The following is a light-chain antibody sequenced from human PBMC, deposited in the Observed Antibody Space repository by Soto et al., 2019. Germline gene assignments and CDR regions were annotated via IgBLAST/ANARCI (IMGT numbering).Light chain of an antibody. CDR1: ESLGRS. V-gene: IGKV3-15*01. J-gene: IGKJ2*01. CDR2: SAS. Sequence: EIMMTQSPATLSVSPGEGATLSCSASESLGRSLAWYQQRPGQAPRLLIYSASSRVTDVPARFSGSGSGTEFTLTISSLQSEDSAVYYCQQFNNWPYTFGQGTKLEIK. CDR3: QQFNNWPYT.